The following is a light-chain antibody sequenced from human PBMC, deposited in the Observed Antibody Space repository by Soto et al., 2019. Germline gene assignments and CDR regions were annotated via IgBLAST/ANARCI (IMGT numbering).Light chain of an antibody. CDR3: AGWDDSLSGWV. J-gene: IGLJ3*02. V-gene: IGLV2-23*01. CDR2: EGS. CDR1: NSDVGTYEL. Sequence: QSALTQPASVSGSPGQSITISCTGTNSDVGTYELVSWYQQHPGRAPKLMIYEGSKRPSGVSNRFSGSKSGDTASLTISGLQAEDEANYYCAGWDDSLSGWVFGGGTKLTVL.